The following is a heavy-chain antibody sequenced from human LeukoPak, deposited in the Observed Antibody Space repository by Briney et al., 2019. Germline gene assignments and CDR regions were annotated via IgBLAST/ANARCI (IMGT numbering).Heavy chain of an antibody. V-gene: IGHV1-18*01. CDR1: GYTFTSHG. Sequence: ASVKVSCKASGYTFTSHGISWVRQAPGQGLEWMGWISAYNGNTNYAQKLQGGVTMTTDTSTSTAYMELRSLRSDDTAVYYCARFRRSYGYIDYWGQGTLVTVSS. D-gene: IGHD5-18*01. CDR3: ARFRRSYGYIDY. J-gene: IGHJ4*02. CDR2: ISAYNGNT.